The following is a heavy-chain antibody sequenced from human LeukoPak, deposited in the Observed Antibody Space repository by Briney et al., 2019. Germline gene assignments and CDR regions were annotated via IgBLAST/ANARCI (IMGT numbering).Heavy chain of an antibody. CDR3: ARDSYSSSRSGPFDY. V-gene: IGHV3-7*01. J-gene: IGHJ4*02. Sequence: GGSLRLSCAASGFTFSNYWMSWVRQAPGKGLEWVANIKQDGSAKYYVDSVKGRFTISRDNAKNSLYLQMSSLRAEDTAVYYCARDSYSSSRSGPFDYWGQGTLVTVSS. CDR2: IKQDGSAK. D-gene: IGHD6-13*01. CDR1: GFTFSNYW.